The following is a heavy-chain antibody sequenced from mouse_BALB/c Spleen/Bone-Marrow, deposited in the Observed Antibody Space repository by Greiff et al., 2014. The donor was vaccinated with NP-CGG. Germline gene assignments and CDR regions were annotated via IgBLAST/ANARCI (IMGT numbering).Heavy chain of an antibody. CDR3: AREGGYDEDYFDY. V-gene: IGHV1-14*01. J-gene: IGHJ2*01. CDR2: INPYNDGT. Sequence: VHVKQSGPELVKPGASVKMSCKASGYTFTSYVMHWVKQKPGQGLEWIGCINPYNDGTKYNEKFKGKATLTSDKSSSTAYMELSSLTSEDSAVYYCAREGGYDEDYFDYWGQGTTLTVSS. CDR1: GYTFTSYV. D-gene: IGHD2-2*01.